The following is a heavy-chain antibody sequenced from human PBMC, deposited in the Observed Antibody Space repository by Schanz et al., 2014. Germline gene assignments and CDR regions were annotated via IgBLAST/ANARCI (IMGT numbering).Heavy chain of an antibody. CDR3: YGMDV. CDR1: GGSFSGYY. J-gene: IGHJ6*02. CDR2: IHHSGST. V-gene: IGHV4-34*03. Sequence: QVQLQQWGAGLLKPSETLSLTCAVYGGSFSGYYWTWIRQPPGKGLEWIGEIHHSGSTNYNPSLKSRVNIPIDTSKNQFSLRLTSVTAADTAVYYCYGMDVWGQGTTVTVSS.